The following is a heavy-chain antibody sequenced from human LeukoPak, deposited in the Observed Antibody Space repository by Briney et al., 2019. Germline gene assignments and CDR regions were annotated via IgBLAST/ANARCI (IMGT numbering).Heavy chain of an antibody. D-gene: IGHD4-17*01. V-gene: IGHV3-53*04. Sequence: GGSLRLSCAASEFTVSSNYMSWVRQAPGKGLEWVSVIYSGGSTYYADSVKGRFTISRHNSKNTLYLQMNSLRGEDTAVYYCATIGGDYVSFDNWGQGTLVTVTS. J-gene: IGHJ4*02. CDR3: ATIGGDYVSFDN. CDR1: EFTVSSNY. CDR2: IYSGGST.